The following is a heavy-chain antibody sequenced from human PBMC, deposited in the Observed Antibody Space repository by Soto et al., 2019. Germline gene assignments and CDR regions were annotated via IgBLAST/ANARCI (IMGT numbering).Heavy chain of an antibody. CDR3: ASEDRGNRCELQPLDY. V-gene: IGHV1-3*01. CDR1: GYTFTSYA. J-gene: IGHJ4*02. CDR2: INAGNGNT. Sequence: QVQLVQSGAEVKKPGASVKVSCKASGYTFTSYAMHWVRQAPGQRLEWMGWINAGNGNTKYSQKFQGRVTITRDTPASTAYRELSSLRSEATAVYYCASEDRGNRCELQPLDYRGQGGLVTVSS. D-gene: IGHD1-26*01.